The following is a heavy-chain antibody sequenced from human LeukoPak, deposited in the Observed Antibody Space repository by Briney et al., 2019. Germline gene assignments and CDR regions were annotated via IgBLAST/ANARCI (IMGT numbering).Heavy chain of an antibody. D-gene: IGHD3-10*01. Sequence: SQTLSLTCTVSGGSISSYYWSWIRQPAGKGLEWIGRIYTSGSTNYNPSLKSRVTMSVDTSKNQFSLKLSSVTAAATAVYSCARLDPGTGSDAFDIWGQGTMVTVSS. CDR3: ARLDPGTGSDAFDI. J-gene: IGHJ3*02. CDR2: IYTSGST. CDR1: GGSISSYY. V-gene: IGHV4-4*07.